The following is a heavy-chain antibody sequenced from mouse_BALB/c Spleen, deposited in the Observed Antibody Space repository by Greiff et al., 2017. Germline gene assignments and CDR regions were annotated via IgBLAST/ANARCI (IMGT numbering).Heavy chain of an antibody. CDR2: INPSNGGT. CDR3: TIADGYSAWFAY. J-gene: IGHJ3*01. V-gene: IGHV1S16*01. D-gene: IGHD2-3*01. CDR1: GYTFTSYY. Sequence: VQLQQSGAELVKPGASVKLSCKASGYTFTSYYMYWVKQRPGQGLEWIGEINPSNGGTNFNEKFKSKATLTVDKSSSTAYMQLSSLTSEDSAVYYCTIADGYSAWFAYWGQGTLVTVSA.